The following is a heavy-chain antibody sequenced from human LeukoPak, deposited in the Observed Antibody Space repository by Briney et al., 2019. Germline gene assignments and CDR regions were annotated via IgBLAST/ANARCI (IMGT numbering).Heavy chain of an antibody. D-gene: IGHD5-18*01. CDR3: AKDYHRYSYGAPLDY. CDR1: GFTFSSYG. V-gene: IGHV3-30*18. CDR2: ISYDGSNK. J-gene: IGHJ4*02. Sequence: GGSLRLSCAASGFTFSSYGMHWVRQAPGKGLEWVAVISYDGSNKYYADSVKGRFTISRDNSKNTLYLQMNSLRAEDTAVYYCAKDYHRYSYGAPLDYWGQGTLVTVSS.